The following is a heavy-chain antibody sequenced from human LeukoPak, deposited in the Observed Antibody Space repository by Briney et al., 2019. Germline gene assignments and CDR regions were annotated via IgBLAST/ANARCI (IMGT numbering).Heavy chain of an antibody. CDR2: IRSKAFGETA. J-gene: IGHJ4*02. CDR1: GFTFSSFA. D-gene: IGHD2-15*01. V-gene: IGHV3-49*04. CDR3: TRDRGGSTLGDY. Sequence: GGSLRLSCAASGFTFSSFAMNWVRQAPGKGLEWVGFIRSKAFGETAEYAASVKGRFTISRDDSKSIAYLQMNSLKTEDTAVYYCTRDRGGSTLGDYWGQGTLVTVSS.